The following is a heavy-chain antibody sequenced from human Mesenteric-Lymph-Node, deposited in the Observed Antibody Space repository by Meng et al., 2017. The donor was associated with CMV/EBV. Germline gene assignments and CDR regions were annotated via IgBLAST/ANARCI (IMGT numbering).Heavy chain of an antibody. D-gene: IGHD5-18*01. Sequence: AASGFTFSSYAMSWVRQAPGKGLEWVSAISGSGGSTYYADSVKGWFTISRDNSKNTLYLQMNSLRAEDTAVYYCARAIRDTAMGFDYWGQGTLVTVSS. CDR1: GFTFSSYA. CDR2: ISGSGGST. CDR3: ARAIRDTAMGFDY. J-gene: IGHJ4*02. V-gene: IGHV3-23*01.